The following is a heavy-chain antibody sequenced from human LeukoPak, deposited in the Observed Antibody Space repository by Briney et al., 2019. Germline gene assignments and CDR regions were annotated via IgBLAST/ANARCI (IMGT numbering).Heavy chain of an antibody. CDR2: IYSGGST. CDR3: SRVEVRGVITVYAFDI. D-gene: IGHD3-10*01. Sequence: GGSLRLSCAASGFTVSSNYMSWVRQAPGKGLDWVSVIYSGGSTYYADSVKCRFTISRDNSKNTLYLLMNSLRAEDTAEYYGSRVEVRGVITVYAFDIWGQGTMVTVSS. J-gene: IGHJ3*02. CDR1: GFTVSSNY. V-gene: IGHV3-53*01.